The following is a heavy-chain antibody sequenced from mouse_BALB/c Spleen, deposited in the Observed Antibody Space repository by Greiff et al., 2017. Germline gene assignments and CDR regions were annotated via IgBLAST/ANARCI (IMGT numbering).Heavy chain of an antibody. V-gene: IGHV5-12-2*01. D-gene: IGHD2-4*01. J-gene: IGHJ3*01. CDR2: ISNGGGST. Sequence: VQLKESGGGLVQPGGSLKLSCAASGFTFSSYTMSWVRQTPEKRLEWVAYISNGGGSTYYPDTVKGRFTISRDNAKNTLYLQMSSLKSEDTAMYYCARHENYDYDWFAYWGQGTLVTVSA. CDR3: ARHENYDYDWFAY. CDR1: GFTFSSYT.